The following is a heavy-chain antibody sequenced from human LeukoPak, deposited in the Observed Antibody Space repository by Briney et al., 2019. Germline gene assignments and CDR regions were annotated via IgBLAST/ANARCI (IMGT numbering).Heavy chain of an antibody. J-gene: IGHJ6*02. Sequence: GGSLRLSCAASGFTFSGYSMNWVRQAPGKGLEWVSYISSSGSATYYADSAKGRFTISRDNAKNSLYLQMNSLRAEDTAVYYCARAPTTRMDVWGQGTTVTVSS. V-gene: IGHV3-48*04. D-gene: IGHD4-11*01. CDR2: ISSSGSAT. CDR3: ARAPTTRMDV. CDR1: GFTFSGYS.